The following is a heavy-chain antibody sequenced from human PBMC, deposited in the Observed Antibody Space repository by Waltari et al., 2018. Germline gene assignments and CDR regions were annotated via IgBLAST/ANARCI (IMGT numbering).Heavy chain of an antibody. V-gene: IGHV1-3*01. Sequence: QVQLVQSGAEVKKPGASVKVSCKASGYTFTSYAMHWVRQAPGQRLEWMGWINAGNGNTKYSQKFQGRVTITRDTSASTAYMELSSLRSEDTAVYYCARAGLWFRPMGYWGQGTLVTVSS. CDR1: GYTFTSYA. CDR2: INAGNGNT. D-gene: IGHD3-10*01. J-gene: IGHJ4*02. CDR3: ARAGLWFRPMGY.